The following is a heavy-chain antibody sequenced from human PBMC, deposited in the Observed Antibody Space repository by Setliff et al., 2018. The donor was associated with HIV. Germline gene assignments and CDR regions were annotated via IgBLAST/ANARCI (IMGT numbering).Heavy chain of an antibody. J-gene: IGHJ5*02. D-gene: IGHD3-22*01. CDR1: GGSISSGRYS. Sequence: LSLTCAVSGGSISSGRYSWSWIRQPPGKGLEWIGYMYEGDSTYYNAALRSRVTISADTSKNQFSLKLNSVTAADTAVYYCASRIYYYDSSRVLREEGFDPWGQGTLVTVSS. V-gene: IGHV4-30-2*03. CDR2: MYEGDST. CDR3: ASRIYYYDSSRVLREEGFDP.